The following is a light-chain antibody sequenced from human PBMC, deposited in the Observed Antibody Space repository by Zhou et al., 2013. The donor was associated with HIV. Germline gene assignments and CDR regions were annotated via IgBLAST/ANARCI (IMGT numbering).Light chain of an antibody. CDR3: QQYDSSLYT. V-gene: IGKV3-20*01. J-gene: IGKJ2*01. CDR2: ATS. CDR1: QSVRSNY. Sequence: EVVLTQSPATLSLSPGERATLSCRASQSVRSNYLAWYQYKPGQAPKLVLHATSSRATGIPDRFSGSGSGTDFTLTISRLEPEDFAVYYCQQYDSSLYTFGQGTKLEIK.